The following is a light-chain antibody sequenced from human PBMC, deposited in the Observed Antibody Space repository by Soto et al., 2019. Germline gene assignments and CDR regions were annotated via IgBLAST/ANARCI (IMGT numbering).Light chain of an antibody. CDR1: QSVSSSY. J-gene: IGKJ4*01. CDR2: GAS. CDR3: QQYGDSIT. Sequence: ETVLTQSPGTLSSSPGERATLSCRASQSVSSSYFAWYQQKPGQAPRLLIYGASTRVTGIPDRFSGSGSGTDFTLPISRLEPEDFAVYHFQQYGDSITVGGGTKVEIK. V-gene: IGKV3-20*01.